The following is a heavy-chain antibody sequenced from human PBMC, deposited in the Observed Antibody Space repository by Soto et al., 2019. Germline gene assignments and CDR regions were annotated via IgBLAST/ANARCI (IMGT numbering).Heavy chain of an antibody. Sequence: SVKVSCKASGGTFSSYAISWVRQAPGQGLEWMGGIIPIFGTANYAQKFQGRVTITADESTSTAYMELSSLRSEDTAVYYRALKGYDPDPNYYYYYGMDVWAQGTTVTVSS. CDR2: IIPIFGTA. CDR1: GGTFSSYA. D-gene: IGHD5-12*01. CDR3: ALKGYDPDPNYYYYYGMDV. J-gene: IGHJ6*02. V-gene: IGHV1-69*13.